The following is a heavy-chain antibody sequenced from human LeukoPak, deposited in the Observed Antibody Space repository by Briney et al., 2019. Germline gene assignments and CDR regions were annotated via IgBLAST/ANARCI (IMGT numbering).Heavy chain of an antibody. CDR3: AREKSNSYDYDSYYGLDV. Sequence: GGSLRLSCAASGFTFAKSHMSWVRQAPGKGLEWISYIGTRETSIYYADSVRGRFTISRDNTRDSLHLQMNSLRAEDTAVYYCAREKSNSYDYDSYYGLDVWGQGTTVTVSS. CDR1: GFTFAKSH. CDR2: IGTRETSI. D-gene: IGHD5-18*01. J-gene: IGHJ6*02. V-gene: IGHV3-11*01.